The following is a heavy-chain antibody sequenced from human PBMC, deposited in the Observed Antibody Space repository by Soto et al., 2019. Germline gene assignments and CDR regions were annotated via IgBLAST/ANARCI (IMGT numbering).Heavy chain of an antibody. CDR1: GFTFSSYG. CDR2: ISYDGSNK. V-gene: IGHV3-30*18. D-gene: IGHD1-26*01. CDR3: AKDVVVGATTGLGDYFYYYGIDV. J-gene: IGHJ6*02. Sequence: QVQLVESGGGVVQPGRSLRLSCAASGFTFSSYGMHWVRQAPGKGLEWVAVISYDGSNKYYADSVKGRFTISRDNSKNTLYLQMNSLRAEGTAVYYCAKDVVVGATTGLGDYFYYYGIDVWGQGTTVTVSS.